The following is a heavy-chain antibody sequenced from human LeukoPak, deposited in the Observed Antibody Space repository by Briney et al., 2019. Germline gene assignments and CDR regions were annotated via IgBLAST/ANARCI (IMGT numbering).Heavy chain of an antibody. V-gene: IGHV4-34*01. CDR1: GGSFSDYY. J-gene: IGHJ4*02. Sequence: SETLSLTCAVYGGSFSDYYWSWIRQPPGKGLEWIGEFTRIGIINYNPSLKSRITISADTSKNQFSLKLSSATAADTAIYYCAGIYGDYSDFDYWGQGTLVTVSS. CDR3: AGIYGDYSDFDY. CDR2: FTRIGII. D-gene: IGHD4-17*01.